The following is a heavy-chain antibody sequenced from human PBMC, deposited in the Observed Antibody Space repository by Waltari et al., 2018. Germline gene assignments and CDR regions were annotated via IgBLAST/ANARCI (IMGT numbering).Heavy chain of an antibody. J-gene: IGHJ4*02. Sequence: QLQLQESGPGLVKPSETLSLTCTVSGGSISSSRYYWGWIRQPPGRGQVGVGSIYYSGSTYDNPALKSRVTISVDTSKNQFSRKLSSVTAADTAVYYCARYHTSFGVDLRGAYFDYWGQGTLVTVSS. D-gene: IGHD3-3*01. CDR3: ARYHTSFGVDLRGAYFDY. V-gene: IGHV4-39*07. CDR2: IYYSGST. CDR1: GGSISSSRYY.